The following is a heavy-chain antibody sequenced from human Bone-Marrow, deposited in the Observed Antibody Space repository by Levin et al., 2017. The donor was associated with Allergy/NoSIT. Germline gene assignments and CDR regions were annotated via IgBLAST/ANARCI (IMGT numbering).Heavy chain of an antibody. CDR3: ARDPRFLNYYGMDV. J-gene: IGHJ6*02. CDR2: IYYSGST. CDR1: GGSISSGGYY. D-gene: IGHD3-10*01. Sequence: PSETLSLTCTVSGGSISSGGYYWSWIRQHPGKGLEWIGYIYYSGSTYYNPSLKSRVTISVDTSKNQFSLKLSSVTAADTAVYYCARDPRFLNYYGMDVWGQGTTVTVSS. V-gene: IGHV4-31*03.